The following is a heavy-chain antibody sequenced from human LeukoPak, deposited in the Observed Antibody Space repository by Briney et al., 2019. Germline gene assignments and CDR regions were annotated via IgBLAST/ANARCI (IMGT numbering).Heavy chain of an antibody. D-gene: IGHD1-26*01. CDR3: ARETRLHSGSYSNDAFDI. V-gene: IGHV4-59*01. CDR2: ISYSGST. Sequence: PSETLSLTCTVSGGSISSYYWSWIRQPPGKGLEWIGYISYSGSTDYNPSLKSRVPISLDTSKNQFSLRLSSVTAADTAVYYCARETRLHSGSYSNDAFDIWGQGTMVTVSS. CDR1: GGSISSYY. J-gene: IGHJ3*02.